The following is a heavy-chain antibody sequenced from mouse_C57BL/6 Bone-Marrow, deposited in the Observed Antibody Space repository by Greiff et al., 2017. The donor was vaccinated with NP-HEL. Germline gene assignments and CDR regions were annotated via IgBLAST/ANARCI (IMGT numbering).Heavy chain of an antibody. D-gene: IGHD2-2*01. V-gene: IGHV12-3*01. CDR1: GFPITSGYY. CDR3: AGGGYDGYWYFDV. CDR2: ITHSGET. J-gene: IGHJ1*03. Sequence: ESGPGLVKPSQSLFLTCSITGFPITSGYYWIWIRQSPGKPLEWMGYITHSGETFYNPSLQSPISITRETSKNQFFLQLNSVTTEDTAMYYCAGGGYDGYWYFDVWGTGTTVTVSS.